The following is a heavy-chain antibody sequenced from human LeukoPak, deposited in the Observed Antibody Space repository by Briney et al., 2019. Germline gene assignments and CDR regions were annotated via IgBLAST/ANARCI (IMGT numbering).Heavy chain of an antibody. V-gene: IGHV4-4*02. J-gene: IGHJ4*02. CDR3: ARELLGAPTPGAY. Sequence: PADTLSLTCALSTVSASSGNWWSWVRQPPGKGLEWIGEVDKTRKRNYNPSLKTRVTISIDASKNSLSLELTSVTAADAAVYYCARELLGAPTPGAYWGQGTRVT. D-gene: IGHD7-27*01. CDR1: TVSASSGNW. CDR2: VDKTRKR.